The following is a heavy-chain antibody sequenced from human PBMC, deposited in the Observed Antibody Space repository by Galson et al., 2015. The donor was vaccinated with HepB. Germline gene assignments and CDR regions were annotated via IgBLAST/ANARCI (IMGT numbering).Heavy chain of an antibody. CDR3: AKDRYCYGLDY. D-gene: IGHD5-18*01. V-gene: IGHV3-30*18. J-gene: IGHJ4*02. CDR1: GFTFSSYG. CDR2: ISYDGSNK. Sequence: SLRLSCAASGFTFSSYGMHWVRQAPGKGLEWVAVISYDGSNKYYADSVKGRFTISRDNSKNTLYLQMNSLRAEDTAVYYCAKDRYCYGLDYWVQGTLVTVSS.